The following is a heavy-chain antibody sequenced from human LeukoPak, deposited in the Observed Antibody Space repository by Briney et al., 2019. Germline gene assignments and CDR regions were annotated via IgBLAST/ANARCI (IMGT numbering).Heavy chain of an antibody. D-gene: IGHD1-26*01. J-gene: IGHJ4*02. Sequence: ASVKVSCKASGYTFTGYYMHWVRQAPGQGLEWMGWINPNSGGTNYAQKFQGRVTMTRDTSISTAYMELSRLRSDDTAVYYCARDLDSGSYLFDYWGQGTLVTASS. CDR1: GYTFTGYY. CDR3: ARDLDSGSYLFDY. V-gene: IGHV1-2*02. CDR2: INPNSGGT.